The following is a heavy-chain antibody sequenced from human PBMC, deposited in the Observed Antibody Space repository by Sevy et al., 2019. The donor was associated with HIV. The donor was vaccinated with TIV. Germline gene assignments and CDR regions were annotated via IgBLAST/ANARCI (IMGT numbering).Heavy chain of an antibody. J-gene: IGHJ4*02. CDR1: GFTFSNYA. CDR3: AKWSELPSSPFDY. CDR2: ISGSGGST. D-gene: IGHD1-26*01. Sequence: GGSLRLSCAASGFTFSNYAMSWVRQAPGKGLEWVSAISGSGGSTYYADSVKGWFTISRDNSKNTLFLQMNSLRAEDTAVYFCAKWSELPSSPFDYWGQGTLVTVSS. V-gene: IGHV3-23*01.